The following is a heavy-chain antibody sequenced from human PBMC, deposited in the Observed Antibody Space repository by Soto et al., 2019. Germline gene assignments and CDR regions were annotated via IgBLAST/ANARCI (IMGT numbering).Heavy chain of an antibody. CDR3: ARETHCTNGVCSDY. CDR2: MNPSSGNT. CDR1: GYTFTSYD. Sequence: ASVKVSCKASGYTFTSYDINWVRQATGQGLEWMGWMNPSSGNTGYAQKFQGRVTMTRNTSMSTVYMELSSLRSEDTAVYYCARETHCTNGVCSDYWGQGTLVTVSS. D-gene: IGHD2-8*01. J-gene: IGHJ4*02. V-gene: IGHV1-8*01.